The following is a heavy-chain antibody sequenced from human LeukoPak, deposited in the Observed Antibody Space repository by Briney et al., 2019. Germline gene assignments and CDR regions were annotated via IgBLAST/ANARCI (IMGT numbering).Heavy chain of an antibody. V-gene: IGHV3-74*01. CDR2: INSDGTTP. J-gene: IGHJ4*02. Sequence: GGSLRLSCAASGFXFSKFWIHWVRQAPGKGLVWVSRINSDGTTPTYADSVKGRFNISRDNAKNTLYLQMNSLRAEDTAVYYCARSLLGGTSDYWGQGTLVTVSS. D-gene: IGHD1-7*01. CDR1: GFXFSKFW. CDR3: ARSLLGGTSDY.